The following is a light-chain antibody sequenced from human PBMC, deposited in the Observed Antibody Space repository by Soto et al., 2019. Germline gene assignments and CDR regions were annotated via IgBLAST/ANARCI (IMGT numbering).Light chain of an antibody. Sequence: EIVMTQSPATLSVSPGERATLSCRASQSISTILAWYQQRPGQAPRLLMYGESTRAAGIPARFSGSGSGTEFTLTISSLQSEDFAVYYCQQYIKWPRTFGQGTKLEIK. V-gene: IGKV3-15*01. J-gene: IGKJ2*01. CDR1: QSISTI. CDR2: GES. CDR3: QQYIKWPRT.